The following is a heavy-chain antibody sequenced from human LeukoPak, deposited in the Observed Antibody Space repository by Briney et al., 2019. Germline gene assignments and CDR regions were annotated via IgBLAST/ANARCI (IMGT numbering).Heavy chain of an antibody. D-gene: IGHD1/OR15-1a*01. V-gene: IGHV3-30*04. J-gene: IGHJ4*02. CDR1: GFTFSSYA. Sequence: PGGSLRLSCATSGFTFSSYAMHWVRQAPGKGLELVALISYDGINQYYADSVKGRFIISRDNSKNTLYLQLNSLRLEDTAVYYCTLTTFGVVYYFDYWGQGTLVTVSS. CDR2: ISYDGINQ. CDR3: TLTTFGVVYYFDY.